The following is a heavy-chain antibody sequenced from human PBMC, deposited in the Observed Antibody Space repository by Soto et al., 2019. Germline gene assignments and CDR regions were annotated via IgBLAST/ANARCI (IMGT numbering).Heavy chain of an antibody. Sequence: GGSLRLSCAASGLTFSSYVMHWVRQAPGKGLEWVAVISYDGSNKYYADSVKGRFTISRDNSKNTLYLQMNSLRAEDTAVYYCAMLLYSWGQGALVTVSS. CDR2: ISYDGSNK. D-gene: IGHD2-15*01. J-gene: IGHJ5*02. V-gene: IGHV3-30*03. CDR3: AMLLYS. CDR1: GLTFSSYV.